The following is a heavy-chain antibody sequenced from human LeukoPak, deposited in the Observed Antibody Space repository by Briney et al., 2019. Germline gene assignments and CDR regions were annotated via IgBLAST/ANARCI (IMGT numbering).Heavy chain of an antibody. CDR3: ARAGIAAAGTLDY. J-gene: IGHJ4*02. CDR1: GGTFSSYA. V-gene: IGHV1-69*13. Sequence: PRASVKVFCKASGGTFSSYAISWVRQAPGQGLEWMGGIIPIFGTANYAQKFQGRVTITADESTSTAYMELSSLRSEDTAVYYCARAGIAAAGTLDYWGQGTLVTVSS. CDR2: IIPIFGTA. D-gene: IGHD6-13*01.